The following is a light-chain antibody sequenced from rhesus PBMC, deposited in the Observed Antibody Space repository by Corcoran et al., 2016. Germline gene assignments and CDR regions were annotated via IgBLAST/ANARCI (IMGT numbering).Light chain of an antibody. J-gene: IGKJ1*01. CDR2: KAS. CDR1: QGISSW. Sequence: DIQMTQSPSSLSASVGDTVTITCRARQGISSWLAWYQQKPGKAPKLLIYKASSLQSGVPSRFSGSGSGTDFTLTISSLQSEDFATYYCQQYSSRPWTFGQGTKVEIK. CDR3: QQYSSRPWT. V-gene: IGKV1-22*01.